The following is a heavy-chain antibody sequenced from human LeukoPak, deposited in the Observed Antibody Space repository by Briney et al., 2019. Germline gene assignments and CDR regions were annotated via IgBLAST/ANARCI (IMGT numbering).Heavy chain of an antibody. Sequence: GGSLRLSCAASGFTFSSYSMSWVRQAPGKGLEWVSSISSSGGNTYYPDSVKGRFTISRDNSKNTMYLQMNSLRAEDTAVYYCASYNSGWTHTPLWGQGTLVTVSS. V-gene: IGHV3-23*01. D-gene: IGHD6-19*01. CDR3: ASYNSGWTHTPL. J-gene: IGHJ4*02. CDR1: GFTFSSYS. CDR2: ISSSGGNT.